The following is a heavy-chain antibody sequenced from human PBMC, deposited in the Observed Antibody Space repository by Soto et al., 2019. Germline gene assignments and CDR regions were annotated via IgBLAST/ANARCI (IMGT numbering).Heavy chain of an antibody. CDR2: MNPNSGNT. V-gene: IGHV1-8*01. J-gene: IGHJ6*02. D-gene: IGHD6-13*01. CDR1: GYTFTSYD. Sequence: ASVKVSCKASGYTFTSYDINWVRQATGQWLEWMGWMNPNSGNTGYAQKFQGRVTMTRNTSISTAYMELSSLRSEDTAVYYCASRSSWYEYYYSYGMDVWGQGTTVTVSS. CDR3: ASRSSWYEYYYSYGMDV.